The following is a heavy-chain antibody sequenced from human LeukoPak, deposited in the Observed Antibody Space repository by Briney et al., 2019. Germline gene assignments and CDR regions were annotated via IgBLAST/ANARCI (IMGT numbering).Heavy chain of an antibody. Sequence: PGGSLRLSCAASGFTVSSNYMSWVRQAPGKGLEWVSVIYSGGSTYYADSVKGRFTISRDNSKNTLYLQMNSLRAEDTAVYCCAKDLFGPLDYWGQGTLVTVSS. J-gene: IGHJ4*02. D-gene: IGHD3-16*01. CDR1: GFTVSSNY. CDR3: AKDLFGPLDY. V-gene: IGHV3-53*01. CDR2: IYSGGST.